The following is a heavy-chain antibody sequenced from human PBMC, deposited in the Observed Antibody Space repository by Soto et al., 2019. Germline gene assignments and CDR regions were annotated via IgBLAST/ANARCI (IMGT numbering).Heavy chain of an antibody. CDR2: IYYSGST. D-gene: IGHD2-2*01. CDR3: ARHWSREVVRFDY. J-gene: IGHJ4*02. Sequence: HVQLQESGPGLVKPSETLSLTCNVSGDSISGYYWNWIRQPPGKGLEWIGYIYYSGSTYYNPSLSSAVTISVDTSNNQFSLTLTSVTAADTAMYYCARHWSREVVRFDYWGQGILVSVSS. CDR1: GDSISGYY. V-gene: IGHV4-59*08.